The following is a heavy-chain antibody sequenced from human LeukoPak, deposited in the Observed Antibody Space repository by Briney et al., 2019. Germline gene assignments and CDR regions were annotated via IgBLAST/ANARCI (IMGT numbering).Heavy chain of an antibody. V-gene: IGHV1-24*01. CDR1: GYTLTELS. Sequence: ASVKVSCKVSGYTLTELSMHWVRQAPGKGLEWMGGFDPEDGETIYAQKFQGRVTMTEDTSTDTAYMELSSLRSEDTAVYYCATEDIVATNYYYGMDVWGQGTTVTVSS. CDR3: ATEDIVATNYYYGMDV. CDR2: FDPEDGET. J-gene: IGHJ6*02. D-gene: IGHD5-12*01.